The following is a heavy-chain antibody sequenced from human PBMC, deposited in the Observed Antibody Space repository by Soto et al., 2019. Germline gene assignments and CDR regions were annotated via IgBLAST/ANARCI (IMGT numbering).Heavy chain of an antibody. D-gene: IGHD3-10*01. V-gene: IGHV3-30*18. CDR3: ANGKDGVSYYYGMDV. CDR1: GFTFRSYG. Sequence: QVQLVESGGGVVQPGRSLRLSCAASGFTFRSYGMHWVRQAPGKGLEWVAVISYDGREIHYVDSAKGRFTISRDNSKDTLYLQMNSLRGEDTAVYFCANGKDGVSYYYGMDVWGPGTTVAVSS. CDR2: ISYDGREI. J-gene: IGHJ6*02.